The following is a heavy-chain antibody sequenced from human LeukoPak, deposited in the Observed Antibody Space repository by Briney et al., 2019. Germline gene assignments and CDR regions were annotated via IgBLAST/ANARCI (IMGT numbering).Heavy chain of an antibody. CDR1: GFSFSSFG. V-gene: IGHV3-23*01. J-gene: IGHJ4*02. D-gene: IGHD4-11*01. CDR3: GRGARLQPMGDF. CDR2: ISGDGRDT. Sequence: PGGSLRLSCAASGFSFSSFGMSWVRQAPGRGLQWVSSISGDGRDTFYADSVKGRFTVSRDNSKTTMFLQMNSLRVEDTALYYCGRGARLQPMGDFWGQGTLVTVSS.